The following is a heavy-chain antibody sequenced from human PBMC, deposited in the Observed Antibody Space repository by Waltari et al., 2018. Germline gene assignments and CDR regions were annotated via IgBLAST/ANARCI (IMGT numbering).Heavy chain of an antibody. V-gene: IGHV3-9*02. Sequence: EVQLVESGGDWVQPGRSLRLSCAASGVTSHDYAMHWVRQRPGKGLEWISGSYWNSDKIDYADSVKGRFTTSRDNAKGSLYLQMNSLRAEDTALYYCTKDLSPGGADVWGQGTTVTVSS. J-gene: IGHJ6*02. CDR1: GVTSHDYA. D-gene: IGHD3-10*02. CDR3: TKDLSPGGADV. CDR2: SYWNSDKI.